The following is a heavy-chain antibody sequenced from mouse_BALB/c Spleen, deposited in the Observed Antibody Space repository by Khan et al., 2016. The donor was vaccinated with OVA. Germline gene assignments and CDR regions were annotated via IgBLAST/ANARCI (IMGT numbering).Heavy chain of an antibody. CDR3: AIAYYRSDGYYAMDY. V-gene: IGHV2-6-4*01. J-gene: IGHJ4*01. CDR2: IWGGGGT. D-gene: IGHD2-14*01. CDR1: GFSLSRYN. Sequence: QVQLQQSGPGLVAPSQSLSITCTVSGFSLSRYNIHWVRQPPGKGLEWLGMIWGGGGTDYNSTLKSRLSISKDNSKSQVFLKMNSLQTDDSAMYYCAIAYYRSDGYYAMDYWGQGTSVTVSS.